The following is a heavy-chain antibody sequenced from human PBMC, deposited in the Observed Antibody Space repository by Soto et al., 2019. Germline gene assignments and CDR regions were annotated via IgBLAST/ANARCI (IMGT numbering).Heavy chain of an antibody. CDR1: GGSVNSDNYY. Sequence: PSETLSLTCTVSGGSVNSDNYYWSWIRQPPGKGLEWIACIYNGQYRKYNPSLKSRVTISADPSKNKFSLTLDSVSAADTAVYYCASSGPAVLNGFYYPDMVVWGQGTTVTVPS. CDR3: ASSGPAVLNGFYYPDMVV. J-gene: IGHJ6*02. D-gene: IGHD2-2*01. V-gene: IGHV4-61*01. CDR2: IYNGQYR.